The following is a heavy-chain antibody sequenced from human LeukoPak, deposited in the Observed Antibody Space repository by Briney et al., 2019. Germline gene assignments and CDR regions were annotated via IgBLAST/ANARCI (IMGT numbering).Heavy chain of an antibody. CDR1: GFTFSSYA. CDR3: ARDIVLIAVAVRGSFDI. CDR2: ISGSGGST. J-gene: IGHJ3*02. D-gene: IGHD6-19*01. Sequence: GGSLRLSCAASGFTFSSYAMSWVRQAPGKGLEWVSLISGSGGSTNYADSVKGRFTISRDNSKNTLYLQMNSLRAEDTALYYCARDIVLIAVAVRGSFDIWGQGTMVTVSS. V-gene: IGHV3-23*01.